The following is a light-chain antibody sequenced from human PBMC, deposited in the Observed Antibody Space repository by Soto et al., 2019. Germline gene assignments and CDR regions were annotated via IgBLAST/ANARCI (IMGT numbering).Light chain of an antibody. Sequence: QSALTQPASVSGSPGQSITISCTGTSSDVGGYKYVSWYQQHPDKAPKLIIFEVTNRPSGISSRFAGSKSGTAASLTISGFEVEDEADYYCGSYASSSTSVIFGRGTKVTVL. CDR1: SSDVGGYKY. V-gene: IGLV2-14*01. CDR2: EVT. CDR3: GSYASSSTSVI. J-gene: IGLJ6*01.